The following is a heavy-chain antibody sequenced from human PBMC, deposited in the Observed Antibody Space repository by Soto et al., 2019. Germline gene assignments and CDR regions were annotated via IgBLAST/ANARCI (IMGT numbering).Heavy chain of an antibody. Sequence: PSETLSLTCTVSGGSISSYYWSWIRQPPGKGLEWIGYIYHSGSTNYNPSLKSRVTISVDTSKNQFSLKLSSVTAADTAVYYCARTMVRGVTQNWGQGTLVTVSS. CDR1: GGSISSYY. V-gene: IGHV4-59*08. J-gene: IGHJ4*02. CDR2: IYHSGST. CDR3: ARTMVRGVTQN. D-gene: IGHD3-10*01.